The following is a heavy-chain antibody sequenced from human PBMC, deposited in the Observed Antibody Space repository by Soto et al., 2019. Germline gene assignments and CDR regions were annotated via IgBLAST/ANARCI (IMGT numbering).Heavy chain of an antibody. J-gene: IGHJ6*02. V-gene: IGHV3-53*01. D-gene: IGHD6-13*01. CDR2: IYSGGST. CDR3: ARAGTYYYYGMDV. CDR1: GFTVSSNY. Sequence: GGSLRLSCAASGFTVSSNYMSWVRQAPGKGLEWVSVIYSGGSTYYADSVKGRFTISRDNSKNTLYLQMNSLRAEDTAVYYCARAGTYYYYGMDVWGQGTTVTVSS.